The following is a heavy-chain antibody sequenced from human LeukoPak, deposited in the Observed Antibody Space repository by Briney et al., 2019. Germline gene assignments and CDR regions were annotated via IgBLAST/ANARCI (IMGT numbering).Heavy chain of an antibody. Sequence: PSETLSLTCTVSGGSISSSSYYWGWIRQPPGKGLEWIGSIYYSGSTNYNPSLKSRVTISVDTAKNQFSLKLSSVTAADTAVYYCARTYYYGSGNYYEDYWGQGTLVTVSS. D-gene: IGHD3-10*01. CDR2: IYYSGST. CDR1: GGSISSSSYY. CDR3: ARTYYYGSGNYYEDY. V-gene: IGHV4-39*07. J-gene: IGHJ4*02.